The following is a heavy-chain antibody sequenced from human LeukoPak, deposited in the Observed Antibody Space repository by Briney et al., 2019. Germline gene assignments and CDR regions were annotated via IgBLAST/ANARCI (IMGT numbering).Heavy chain of an antibody. J-gene: IGHJ5*02. CDR3: ARSRLSRGVVVPAAIGP. V-gene: IGHV1-2*02. D-gene: IGHD2-2*01. CDR2: INPNSGGT. CDR1: GYTFTGYY. Sequence: ASVKVSCKASGYTFTGYYMHWVRQAPGQGLEWMGWINPNSGGTNYAQKFQGRVTMTRDTSISTAYLELSRLRSDDTAVYYCARSRLSRGVVVPAAIGPWGQGTLVTVSS.